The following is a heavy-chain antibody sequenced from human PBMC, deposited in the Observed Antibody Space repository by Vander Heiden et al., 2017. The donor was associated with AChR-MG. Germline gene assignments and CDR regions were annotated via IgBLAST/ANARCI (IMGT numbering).Heavy chain of an antibody. Sequence: EVQLVESGGGLVQPGGSLRLSCAASGFTFSDYYMDWVRQAPGKGLEWVGRMRNKANSYTREYAASVTGRFTISRDDSKDSLYLEMNSLKTEDTALYYCARVAGTTWIQTYLDYWGQGALVTVSP. D-gene: IGHD1-1*01. J-gene: IGHJ4*02. CDR1: GFTFSDYY. CDR3: ARVAGTTWIQTYLDY. V-gene: IGHV3-72*01. CDR2: MRNKANSYTR.